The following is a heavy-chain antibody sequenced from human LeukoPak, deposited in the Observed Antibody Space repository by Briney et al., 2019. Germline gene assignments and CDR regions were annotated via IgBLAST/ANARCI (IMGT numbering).Heavy chain of an antibody. CDR3: AKWQYYVSGDDY. D-gene: IGHD3-10*01. J-gene: IGHJ4*02. CDR1: GFTFSTYG. CDR2: ISGSGDST. Sequence: GGALRLSCAGSGFTFSTYGMSWVRQAPNKGLEWLSTISGSGDSTYYADSVKGRFTISRDNSKNTLFLQMNSLRAEDTAIYYCAKWQYYVSGDDYWGQGILVTDSS. V-gene: IGHV3-23*01.